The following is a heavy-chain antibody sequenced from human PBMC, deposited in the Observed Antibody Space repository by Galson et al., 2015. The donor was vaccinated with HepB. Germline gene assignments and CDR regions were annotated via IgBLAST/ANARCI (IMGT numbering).Heavy chain of an antibody. V-gene: IGHV3-33*01. CDR2: IWYDGSNK. CDR3: ARGSGVPAAMIYGDWFDP. D-gene: IGHD2-2*01. Sequence: SLRLSCAASGFTFSSYGMHWVRQAPGKGLEWVAVIWYDGSNKYYADSVKGRFTISRDNSKNTLYPQMNSLRAEDTAVYYCARGSGVPAAMIYGDWFDPWGQGTLATVSS. J-gene: IGHJ5*02. CDR1: GFTFSSYG.